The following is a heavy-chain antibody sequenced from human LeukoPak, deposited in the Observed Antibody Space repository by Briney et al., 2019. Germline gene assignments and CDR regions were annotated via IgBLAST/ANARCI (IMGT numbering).Heavy chain of an antibody. CDR1: GYSFTSYW. J-gene: IGHJ4*02. V-gene: IGHV5-51*01. CDR2: IYPGDSDT. D-gene: IGHD6-19*01. Sequence: GESLKISCKGSGYSFTSYWIGWVRQMPGKGLEWMGIIYPGDSDTRYSPSFQGQVTISADKSISTAYLQWSSLKASDTAMYYCARVGYSSGRYPPQEYYFDYWGQGTLVTVSS. CDR3: ARVGYSSGRYPPQEYYFDY.